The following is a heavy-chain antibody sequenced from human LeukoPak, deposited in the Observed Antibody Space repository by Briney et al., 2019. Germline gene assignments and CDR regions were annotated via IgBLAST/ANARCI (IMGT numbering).Heavy chain of an antibody. CDR3: ARGKGGLPTSYYYYGMDV. D-gene: IGHD4-11*01. Sequence: SETLSLTCTVSGGSISSYYWSWIRQPAGKGLEWSGRIYTSGSTNYNPSLKSRVTMSVDTSKNQFSLKLSSVTAADTAVYYCARGKGGLPTSYYYYGMDVWGQGTTVTVSS. J-gene: IGHJ6*02. V-gene: IGHV4-4*07. CDR1: GGSISSYY. CDR2: IYTSGST.